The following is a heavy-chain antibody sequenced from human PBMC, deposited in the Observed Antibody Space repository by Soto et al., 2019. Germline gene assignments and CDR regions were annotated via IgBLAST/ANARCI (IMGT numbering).Heavy chain of an antibody. J-gene: IGHJ4*02. Sequence: GASVKVSCKASGGTFSSYSISWVLQAPGQGLEWMGGIIPIFGTANYAQKFQGRVTITADESTSTAYMELSSLRSEDTAVYYCARIHTVVTHYFDYWGQGTLVTVSS. CDR3: ARIHTVVTHYFDY. CDR2: IIPIFGTA. D-gene: IGHD2-21*02. CDR1: GGTFSSYS. V-gene: IGHV1-69*13.